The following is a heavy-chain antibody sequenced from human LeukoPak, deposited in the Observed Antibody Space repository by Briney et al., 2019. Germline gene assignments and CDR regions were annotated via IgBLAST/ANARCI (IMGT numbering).Heavy chain of an antibody. Sequence: ASVKVSCKASGYTFTSYAMHWVRQAPGQRLEWMGWINAGNGNTKYSQKFQGRVTITRDTSASTAYMELSSLRSEDTAVYYCARALFPELRYGSGRVEIDYWGQGTLVTVSS. CDR1: GYTFTSYA. D-gene: IGHD3-10*01. V-gene: IGHV1-3*01. CDR2: INAGNGNT. CDR3: ARALFPELRYGSGRVEIDY. J-gene: IGHJ4*02.